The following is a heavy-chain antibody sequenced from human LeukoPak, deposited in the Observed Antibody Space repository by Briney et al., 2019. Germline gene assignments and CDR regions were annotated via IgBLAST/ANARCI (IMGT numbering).Heavy chain of an antibody. D-gene: IGHD3-9*01. CDR3: AKESSYYDILTGYYSRSFDY. V-gene: IGHV3-23*01. CDR1: GFTFSSYA. J-gene: IGHJ4*02. Sequence: QPGGSLRHSCAASGFTFSSYAMSWVRQAPGKGLEWVSTISGSGGSTYYADSVKGRFTISRDNSKNTLYLQMNSLRTEDTAVYYCAKESSYYDILTGYYSRSFDYWGQGTLVTVSS. CDR2: ISGSGGST.